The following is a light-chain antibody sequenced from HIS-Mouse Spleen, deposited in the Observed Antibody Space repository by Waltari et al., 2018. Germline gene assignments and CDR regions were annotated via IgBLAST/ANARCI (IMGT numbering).Light chain of an antibody. CDR3: QAWDSSTEV. V-gene: IGLV3-1*01. CDR1: KLGDQY. Sequence: SYELTQPPSVSVSPGQTASIPCSGDKLGDQYACWYQQKPGQSPVLVIYQDSKRPSGIPERFSGSNSGNTATLTISGTQAMDEADYYCQAWDSSTEVFGGGTKLTVL. CDR2: QDS. J-gene: IGLJ2*01.